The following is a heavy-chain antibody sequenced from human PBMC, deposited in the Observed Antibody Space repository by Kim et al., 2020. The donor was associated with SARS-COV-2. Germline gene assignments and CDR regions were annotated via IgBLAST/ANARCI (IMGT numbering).Heavy chain of an antibody. J-gene: IGHJ6*02. Sequence: SETLSLTCDVSGGSISSSNWWTWVRQSPGKGLEWIGEIYHSGSTNYNPSLRSRVTISIDKSRNQFSLKMNSVTAADTGVYYCARGYFDWLTHYYGCDVWGQGTTVTASS. D-gene: IGHD3-9*01. V-gene: IGHV4-4*02. CDR3: ARGYFDWLTHYYGCDV. CDR2: IYHSGST. CDR1: GGSISSSNW.